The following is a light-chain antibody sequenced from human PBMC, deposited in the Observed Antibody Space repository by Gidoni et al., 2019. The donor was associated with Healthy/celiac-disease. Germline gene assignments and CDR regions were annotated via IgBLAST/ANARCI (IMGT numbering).Light chain of an antibody. CDR1: SGSIASNY. Sequence: NFLLTHPHSVSESPGKPVTISCTRSSGSIASNYVQWYQQRPGSAPPTVIYEDNQRPSGAPDRVSGSIDSSSNSASINIAGLKTEDEADYYCKSYDSSNVVFGGGTKLTV. J-gene: IGLJ2*01. CDR2: EDN. V-gene: IGLV6-57*04. CDR3: KSYDSSNVV.